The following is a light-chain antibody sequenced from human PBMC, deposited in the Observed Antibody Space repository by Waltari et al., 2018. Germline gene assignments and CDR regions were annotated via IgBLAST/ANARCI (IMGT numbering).Light chain of an antibody. CDR1: SSDVGGYNY. V-gene: IGLV2-8*01. Sequence: QSALTQPPSASGSPGQSVTISCTGTSSDVGGYNYVSWYQQHPGKAPKVMIYEVSKRPSGVPDRFSGSKYGNTASLTVSGLQAEDEADYYCSPVAGSNNFAVCGGGTNLTVL. CDR2: EVS. J-gene: IGLJ2*01. CDR3: SPVAGSNNFAV.